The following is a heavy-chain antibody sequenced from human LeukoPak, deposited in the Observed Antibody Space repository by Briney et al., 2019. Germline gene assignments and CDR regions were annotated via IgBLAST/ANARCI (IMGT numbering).Heavy chain of an antibody. V-gene: IGHV1-18*04. Sequence: ASVKVSCKASGYTFTSYGISWVRQAPGQGLEWMGWISAYNDNTNYAQKLQGRVTMTTDTSTSTAYMELRSLSSDDTPVYYCARDWWGSCPDYWRQGTLVTVSS. CDR2: ISAYNDNT. D-gene: IGHD6-13*01. CDR3: ARDWWGSCPDY. CDR1: GYTFTSYG. J-gene: IGHJ4*02.